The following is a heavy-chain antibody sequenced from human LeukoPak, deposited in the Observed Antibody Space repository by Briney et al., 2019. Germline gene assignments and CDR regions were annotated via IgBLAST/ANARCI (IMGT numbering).Heavy chain of an antibody. CDR1: GYSFTSYW. J-gene: IGHJ4*02. Sequence: GESLKISCKGSGYSFTSYWIGWVRQMPGKGLEWMGIIYPGDSDTRYSPSFQGQVTISADKSISTAYLQWSSLKASDTAMYYCAGREYYYDSSGYYEYYFDYWGQGTLVTVSS. D-gene: IGHD3-22*01. CDR2: IYPGDSDT. V-gene: IGHV5-51*01. CDR3: AGREYYYDSSGYYEYYFDY.